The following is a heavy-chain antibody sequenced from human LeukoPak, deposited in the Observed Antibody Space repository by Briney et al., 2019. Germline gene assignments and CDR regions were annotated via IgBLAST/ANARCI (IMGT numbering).Heavy chain of an antibody. CDR3: ARGHSSGWRISTRPLHY. CDR1: GCTLTELS. D-gene: IGHD6-19*01. J-gene: IGHJ4*02. Sequence: RASVKVSCKVSGCTLTELSMHWVRQAPGKGLEWMGGFDPEDGETIYAQKFQGRVTMTEDTSTDTAYMELSSLRSEDTAVYYCARGHSSGWRISTRPLHYWGQGTLVTVSS. CDR2: FDPEDGET. V-gene: IGHV1-24*01.